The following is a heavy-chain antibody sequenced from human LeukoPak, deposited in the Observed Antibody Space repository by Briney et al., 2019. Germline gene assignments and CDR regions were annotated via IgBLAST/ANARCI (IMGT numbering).Heavy chain of an antibody. CDR3: AAAAPNTAGWHY. D-gene: IGHD6-13*01. J-gene: IGHJ4*02. Sequence: GKSLKISCKGSGYNFPSYWIGWVRQMPGKGLEWMGIMYPAESNIRYSPSFQGQVTISADKSISTAFLQWASLKASDTAMYYCAAAAPNTAGWHYWGQGTLVTVS. CDR1: GYNFPSYW. V-gene: IGHV5-51*01. CDR2: MYPAESNI.